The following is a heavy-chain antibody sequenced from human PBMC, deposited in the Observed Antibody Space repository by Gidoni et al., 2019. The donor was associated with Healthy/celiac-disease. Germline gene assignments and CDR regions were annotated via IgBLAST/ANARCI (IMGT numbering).Heavy chain of an antibody. D-gene: IGHD3-10*01. V-gene: IGHV4-39*01. CDR1: GGSISSSSYY. CDR3: ARGPGFIELLRYNWFDP. J-gene: IGHJ5*02. CDR2: IYYSGST. Sequence: QLQLQESGPGLVKPSETLSLTCTVSGGSISSSSYYWGWIRQPPGKGLEWIGSIYYSGSTYYNPSLKSRVTISVDTSKNQFSLKLSSVTAADTAVYYCARGPGFIELLRYNWFDPWGQGTLVTVSS.